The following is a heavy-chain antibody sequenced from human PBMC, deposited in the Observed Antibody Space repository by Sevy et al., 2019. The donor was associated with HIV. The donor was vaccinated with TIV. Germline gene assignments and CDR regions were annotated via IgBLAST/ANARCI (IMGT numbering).Heavy chain of an antibody. V-gene: IGHV3-7*01. D-gene: IGHD4-17*01. CDR1: GFTFSSYW. Sequence: GGSLRLSCAASGFTFSSYWMSWVRQAPGKGLEWVVNIKQDGSEKYYVDSVKGRFTISRDNAKNSLYLQMNSLRAEDTAVYYCARALYGGNFDYWCQGTLVTVSS. CDR3: ARALYGGNFDY. J-gene: IGHJ4*02. CDR2: IKQDGSEK.